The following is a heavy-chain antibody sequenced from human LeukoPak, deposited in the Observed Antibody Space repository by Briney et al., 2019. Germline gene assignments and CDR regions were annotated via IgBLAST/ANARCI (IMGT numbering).Heavy chain of an antibody. Sequence: GGSLRLSCAASGFTFSSYEMNWVRQAPGKGLEWVSYISSSGSTIYYADSVKGRFTISRDNAKNSLYPQMNSLRAEDTAVYYCARSRSYRAWFDPWGQGTLVTVSS. J-gene: IGHJ5*02. CDR2: ISSSGSTI. CDR3: ARSRSYRAWFDP. D-gene: IGHD1-26*01. V-gene: IGHV3-48*03. CDR1: GFTFSSYE.